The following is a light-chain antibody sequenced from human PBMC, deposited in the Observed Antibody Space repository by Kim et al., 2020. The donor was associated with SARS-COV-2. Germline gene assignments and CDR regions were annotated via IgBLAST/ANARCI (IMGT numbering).Light chain of an antibody. Sequence: GQKVAISCSGSSSKIGKNYVSWYQQLPKTAPKLIIYENNERPSGIPDRFSGSKSGTSATLGITGLQTGDEADYYCGTWDSSLSAVVFGGGTQLTVL. CDR2: ENN. J-gene: IGLJ2*01. CDR3: GTWDSSLSAVV. V-gene: IGLV1-51*01. CDR1: SSKIGKNY.